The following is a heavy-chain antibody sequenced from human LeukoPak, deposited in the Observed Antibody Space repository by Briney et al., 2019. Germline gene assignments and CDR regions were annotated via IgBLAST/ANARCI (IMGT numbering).Heavy chain of an antibody. CDR3: ASLLGATTGGGGDYFDY. Sequence: SETLSLTCTVSGGSISSSSYSWGWIRQPPGKGLGWIGSIYYSGSTYYNPSLKSRLTISVDTSKNQFSLKLSSVTAADTAVYYCASLLGATTGGGGDYFDYWGQGTLVTVSS. CDR2: IYYSGST. D-gene: IGHD1-26*01. CDR1: GGSISSSSYS. J-gene: IGHJ4*02. V-gene: IGHV4-39*01.